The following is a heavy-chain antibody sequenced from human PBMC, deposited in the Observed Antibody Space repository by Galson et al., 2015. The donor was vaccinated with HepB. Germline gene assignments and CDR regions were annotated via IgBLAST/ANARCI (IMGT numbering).Heavy chain of an antibody. Sequence: CAISGDSVSSNSAAWNWIRQSPSRGLEWLGRTYYRSKWYNDYAVSVKSRITINPDTSKNQFSLQLNSVTPEDTAVYYCASSDLSSSWYSFNGLEYFQHWGQGTLVTVSS. CDR2: TYYRSKWYN. D-gene: IGHD6-13*01. CDR1: GDSVSSNSAA. J-gene: IGHJ1*01. V-gene: IGHV6-1*01. CDR3: ASSDLSSSWYSFNGLEYFQH.